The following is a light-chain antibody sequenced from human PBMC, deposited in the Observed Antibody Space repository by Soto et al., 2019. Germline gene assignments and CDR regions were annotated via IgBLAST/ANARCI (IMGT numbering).Light chain of an antibody. Sequence: QAVLTQPPSVSGAPGQRVTISCTGSSSNIGAGYDVHWYQQLPGTAPKLLIYGNSNRTSGVPDRFSGSKSGTSASLAITGLQAEDEADYYCQSYDSSLSGYVCVTGTKVTVL. CDR3: QSYDSSLSGYV. V-gene: IGLV1-40*01. J-gene: IGLJ1*01. CDR1: SSNIGAGYD. CDR2: GNS.